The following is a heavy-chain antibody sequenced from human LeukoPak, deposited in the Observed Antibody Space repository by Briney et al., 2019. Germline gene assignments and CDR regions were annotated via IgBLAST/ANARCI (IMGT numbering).Heavy chain of an antibody. CDR3: SRDSPRDGYNYAEYFQH. CDR1: GGSFSGYY. Sequence: SETLSLTCAVYGGSFSGYYWSWIRQPPGKGLEWIGEINHSGSTNYNPSLKSRVTISVDTSKNQFSLKLSSVTAADTAVYYCSRDSPRDGYNYAEYFQHWGRGTLVTVSS. V-gene: IGHV4-34*01. D-gene: IGHD5-24*01. CDR2: INHSGST. J-gene: IGHJ1*01.